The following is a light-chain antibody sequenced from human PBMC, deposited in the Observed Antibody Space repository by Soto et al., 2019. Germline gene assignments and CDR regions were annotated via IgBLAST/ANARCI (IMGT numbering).Light chain of an antibody. V-gene: IGKV3-15*01. Sequence: EIVMTQSPATLSVAPGERVTLSCRASQGVSRKLAWYQHKSGQAPRLLISGASTGATGIPARFSGSGSGTEFTLTISSLQSEDCGIYYCQQYHTWPITFGGGTKVEIK. CDR3: QQYHTWPIT. CDR2: GAS. J-gene: IGKJ4*01. CDR1: QGVSRK.